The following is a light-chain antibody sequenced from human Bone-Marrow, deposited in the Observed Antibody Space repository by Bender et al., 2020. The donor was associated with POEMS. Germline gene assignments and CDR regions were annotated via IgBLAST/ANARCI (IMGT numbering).Light chain of an antibody. CDR2: DVN. CDR3: CSYGGRQLSV. V-gene: IGLV2-14*01. Sequence: QSALTQPASVSGSPGQSITISCTGTSSDVGGYNYVSWYQQHPGKAPKLMIYDVNNLPSGVSDRFSGAKSGDAASLTISGLQAEDEADYYCCSYGGRQLSVFGGGTKLTVL. CDR1: SSDVGGYNY. J-gene: IGLJ2*01.